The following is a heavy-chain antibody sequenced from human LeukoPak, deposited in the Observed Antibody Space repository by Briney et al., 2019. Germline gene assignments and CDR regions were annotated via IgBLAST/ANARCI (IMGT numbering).Heavy chain of an antibody. CDR1: GYTFINYN. Sequence: ASVKVSCKASGYTFINYNIHWVRQGPGQGLEWMGIIIPSGGSTIYAQKFRGRVTMTRDTSTSTVYMELSSLRPEDTAVYYCARDIRSGWYYFDYWGQGTLVTVSS. J-gene: IGHJ4*02. D-gene: IGHD6-19*01. CDR2: IIPSGGST. V-gene: IGHV1-46*01. CDR3: ARDIRSGWYYFDY.